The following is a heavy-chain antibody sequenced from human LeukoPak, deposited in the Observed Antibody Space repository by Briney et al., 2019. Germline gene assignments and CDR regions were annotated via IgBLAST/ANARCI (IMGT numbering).Heavy chain of an antibody. CDR3: ARGRYSSGWYYFDY. CDR2: IIPILGIA. D-gene: IGHD6-19*01. V-gene: IGHV1-69*02. J-gene: IGHJ4*02. Sequence: SVKVSCKASGATFSSYTISWERQAPGQGLEWMGRIIPILGIANYAQKFQGRVTITADKSTSTAYMELSSLRSEDTAVYYCARGRYSSGWYYFDYWGQGTLVTVSS. CDR1: GATFSSYT.